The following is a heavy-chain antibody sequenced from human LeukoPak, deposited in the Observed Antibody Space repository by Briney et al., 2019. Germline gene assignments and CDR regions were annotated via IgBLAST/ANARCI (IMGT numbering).Heavy chain of an antibody. D-gene: IGHD6-19*01. Sequence: ASVKVSCKASGYTFTGYYMHWVRQAPGQGLEWMGWINPNSGGTNYAQKFQGRVTMTRDTSISTAYMELSRLRSDDTAVYYCARHKSNSAVAGYRRSYYFDYWGQGTLVTVSS. CDR2: INPNSGGT. V-gene: IGHV1-2*02. J-gene: IGHJ4*02. CDR3: ARHKSNSAVAGYRRSYYFDY. CDR1: GYTFTGYY.